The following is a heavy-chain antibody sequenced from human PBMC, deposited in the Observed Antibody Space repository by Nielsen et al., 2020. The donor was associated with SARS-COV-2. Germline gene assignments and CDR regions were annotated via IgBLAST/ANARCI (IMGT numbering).Heavy chain of an antibody. CDR1: GLTSNTYA. V-gene: IGHV3-23*01. CDR2: VSASGGST. J-gene: IGHJ3*01. D-gene: IGHD3-10*01. Sequence: RVSLRLSCAASGLTSNTYAIAWVRRAPGRGLQWVTGVSASGGSTYYTDSVKGRFSISRDNSKNPLFLQMHSLRVEDTALYYCAKDGVVRGDALDLWGQGTMVTVSS. CDR3: AKDGVVRGDALDL.